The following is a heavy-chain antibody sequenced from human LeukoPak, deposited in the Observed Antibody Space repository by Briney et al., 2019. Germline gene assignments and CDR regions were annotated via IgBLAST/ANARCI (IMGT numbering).Heavy chain of an antibody. Sequence: GGSLRLSCAASGFTFSSYWMHWIRQAPEKGLVWVSRINTDGSTTNYADSVKGRFTISRDNAKNTLYLQMNSLRAEDTAVYYCARDGPDNADFDYWGQGTLVTVSS. V-gene: IGHV3-74*01. J-gene: IGHJ4*02. D-gene: IGHD1-1*01. CDR2: INTDGSTT. CDR1: GFTFSSYW. CDR3: ARDGPDNADFDY.